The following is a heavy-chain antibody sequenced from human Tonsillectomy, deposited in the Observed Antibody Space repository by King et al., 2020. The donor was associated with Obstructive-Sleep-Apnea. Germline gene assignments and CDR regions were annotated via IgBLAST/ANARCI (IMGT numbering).Heavy chain of an antibody. V-gene: IGHV3-7*03. D-gene: IGHD3-10*01. CDR1: GFTFSGYW. J-gene: IGHJ4*02. CDR2: IKQNGSEK. CDR3: TTLSLVRGLRH. Sequence: VQLVESGGNLVQPGGSLRLSCAASGFTFSGYWMNWVRQAPGKGLEWVANIKQNGSEKYYVDSGKGRLPISRDNAKNSVHLQLNSLRAEDTAVYYCTTLSLVRGLRHWGRGTLVTVSS.